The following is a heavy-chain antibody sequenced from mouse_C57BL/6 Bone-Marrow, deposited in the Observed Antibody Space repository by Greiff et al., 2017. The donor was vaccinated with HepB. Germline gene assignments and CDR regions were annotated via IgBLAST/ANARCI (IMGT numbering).Heavy chain of an antibody. CDR3: ARDALSYYGSSYFDV. Sequence: EVMLVESGGGLVQSGRSLRLSCATSGFTFSDFYMEWVRQAPGKGLEWIAASRNKANDYTTEYSASVKGRFIVSRDTSQSILYLQMNALRAEDTAIYYCARDALSYYGSSYFDVWGTGTTVTVSS. D-gene: IGHD1-1*01. V-gene: IGHV7-1*01. CDR2: SRNKANDYTT. CDR1: GFTFSDFY. J-gene: IGHJ1*03.